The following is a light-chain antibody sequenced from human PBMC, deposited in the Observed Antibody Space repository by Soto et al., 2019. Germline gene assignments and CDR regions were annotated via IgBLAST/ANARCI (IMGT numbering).Light chain of an antibody. Sequence: QSALTQPPSASGSPGQSVTISCTGTRRDVGDYDYVSWYQVHPDKAPKLIIYDVTKRPSGVPDRFSGSKSGNTASLTVSGLQTEDEADYYCSSYAGTNIVIFGGGTKLTVL. CDR2: DVT. V-gene: IGLV2-8*01. CDR1: RRDVGDYDY. J-gene: IGLJ2*01. CDR3: SSYAGTNIVI.